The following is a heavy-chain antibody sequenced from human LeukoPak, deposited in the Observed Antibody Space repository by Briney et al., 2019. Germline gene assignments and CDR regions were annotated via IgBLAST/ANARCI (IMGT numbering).Heavy chain of an antibody. J-gene: IGHJ6*02. CDR2: IYSGGTT. CDR3: ARLGSYYDMDV. D-gene: IGHD3-10*01. V-gene: IGHV3-53*01. CDR1: GIFLSYSI. Sequence: GGFQVSSRGSSGIFLSYSIMYLGRAAAGEGVGWVSVIYSGGTTYYADSVKGRFTISRDNSMNTLYLQMSSLRAEDTAVYYCARLGSYYDMDVWGQGTTVTVSS.